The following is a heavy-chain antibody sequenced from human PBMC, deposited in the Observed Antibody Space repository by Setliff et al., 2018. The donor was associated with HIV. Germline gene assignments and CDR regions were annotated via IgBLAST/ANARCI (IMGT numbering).Heavy chain of an antibody. CDR3: AKCSTSKATCDVSDI. V-gene: IGHV3-23*01. CDR1: GFTFSTYA. D-gene: IGHD2-2*01. CDR2: ISGSGDTT. Sequence: PRGSLRLSCAASGFTFSTYAMTWVRQAPGKGMEWVSAISGSGDTTYNADSVKGRFTVSRDNSKNTLYLQMNSLKVGDTAVYYCAKCSTSKATCDVSDIWGQGTMVTVSS. J-gene: IGHJ3*02.